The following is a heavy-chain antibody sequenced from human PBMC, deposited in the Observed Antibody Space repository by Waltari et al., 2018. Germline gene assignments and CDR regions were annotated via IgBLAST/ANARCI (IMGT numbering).Heavy chain of an antibody. Sequence: LESGGASVQPGGSLRLSCAASGFNVNDNTMSWVRQPPGKGREWVSSLTNGNHVSYQSASVKGRFTTSRDIAGNSIYLQMSGLRSEDTAIYYCVREVGYTNSATWGQGTLVNVSP. CDR1: GFNVNDNT. J-gene: IGHJ4*02. D-gene: IGHD4-4*01. CDR2: LTNGNHVS. CDR3: VREVGYTNSAT. V-gene: IGHV3-23*01.